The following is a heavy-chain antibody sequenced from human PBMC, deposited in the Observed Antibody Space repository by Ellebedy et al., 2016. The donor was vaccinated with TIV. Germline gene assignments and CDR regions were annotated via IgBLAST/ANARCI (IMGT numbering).Heavy chain of an antibody. V-gene: IGHV1-46*01. D-gene: IGHD1-1*01. CDR1: GYTFTSYY. Sequence: ASVKVSCKASGYTFTSYYMHWVRQAPGQGLEWMGIINPSGGSTSYAQKFQGRVTMTRDTSTSTVYMELSSLRSEDTAVYYCATRTTGTVEYYYYGMDVWGQGTTVTVSS. J-gene: IGHJ6*02. CDR3: ATRTTGTVEYYYYGMDV. CDR2: INPSGGST.